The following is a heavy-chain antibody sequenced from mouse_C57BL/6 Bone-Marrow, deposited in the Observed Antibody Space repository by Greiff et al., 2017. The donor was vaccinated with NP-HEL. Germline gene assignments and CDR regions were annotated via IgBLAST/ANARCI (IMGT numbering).Heavy chain of an antibody. V-gene: IGHV1-85*01. CDR3: ARGAQATRFAY. D-gene: IGHD3-2*02. Sequence: QVQLQQSGPELVKPGASVKLSCKASGYTFTSYDINWVKQRPGQGLEWIGWIYPRDGSTKYNEKFKGKATLTVDTSSSTAYMELHSLTSEDSAVYFCARGAQATRFAYWGQGTLVTVSA. CDR2: IYPRDGST. CDR1: GYTFTSYD. J-gene: IGHJ3*01.